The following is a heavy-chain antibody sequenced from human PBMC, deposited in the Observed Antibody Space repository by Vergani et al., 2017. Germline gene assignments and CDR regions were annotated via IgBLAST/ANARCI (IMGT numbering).Heavy chain of an antibody. Sequence: QLPLQESGPGLVKPSATLSLTCSVSGASIRSSNYYWGWIRQPPGKGLEWIASIYYSGSTYYNPSLKSRGTISVDTSKNQFSLKLSSVTAADTAVYFCAGHSTVEWLVKLGWIDPWGQGILVTVSS. V-gene: IGHV4-39*01. CDR2: IYYSGST. CDR1: GASIRSSNYY. D-gene: IGHD6-19*01. CDR3: AGHSTVEWLVKLGWIDP. J-gene: IGHJ5*02.